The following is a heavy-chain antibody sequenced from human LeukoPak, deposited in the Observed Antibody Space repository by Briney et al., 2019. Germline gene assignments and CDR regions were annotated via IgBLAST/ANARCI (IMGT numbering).Heavy chain of an antibody. V-gene: IGHV4-59*01. CDR3: ARHGYYRGWFDP. Sequence: SETLSLTCTVSGGSISSYYWSWIRQPPGKGLEWIGDIYYSGSTNYNPSLTSRVTISVDTSKNQFSLKLSSVTAADTAVYYCARHGYYRGWFDPWGQGTLVTVSS. CDR2: IYYSGST. J-gene: IGHJ5*02. D-gene: IGHD3-22*01. CDR1: GGSISSYY.